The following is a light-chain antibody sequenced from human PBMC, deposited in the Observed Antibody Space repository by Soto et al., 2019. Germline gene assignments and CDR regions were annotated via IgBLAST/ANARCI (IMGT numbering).Light chain of an antibody. CDR3: SSYTSSNTLYV. CDR2: EVS. CDR1: SSDVGFYNF. V-gene: IGLV2-14*01. J-gene: IGLJ1*01. Sequence: QSALTQPASVSGSPGQSITISCTGTSSDVGFYNFVSWYQQHPGRAPKFMIYEVSNRPSGVSNRFSGSKSGNTASLTISGLQAEDEADYYCSSYTSSNTLYVFGTGTKLTVL.